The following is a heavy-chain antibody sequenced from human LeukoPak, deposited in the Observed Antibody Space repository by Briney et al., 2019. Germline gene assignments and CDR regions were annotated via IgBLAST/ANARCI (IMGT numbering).Heavy chain of an antibody. CDR3: AKDYSDSSGYFRVPHVFDF. CDR1: GFTFSSYW. V-gene: IGHV3-74*01. Sequence: PGGSLRLSCAASGFTFSSYWMHWVRHAPGKGLVWVSRINSDGSSTSYADSVKGRFTISRDNSKNTLYLQMNSLRAEDTAVYYCAKDYSDSSGYFRVPHVFDFWGQGTLVTVSS. J-gene: IGHJ4*02. D-gene: IGHD3-22*01. CDR2: INSDGSST.